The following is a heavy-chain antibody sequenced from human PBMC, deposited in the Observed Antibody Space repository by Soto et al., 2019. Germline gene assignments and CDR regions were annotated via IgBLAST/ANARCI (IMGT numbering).Heavy chain of an antibody. V-gene: IGHV4-4*02. Sequence: QVQLQESGPGLVKPSGTLSLTCDVSGGSISSSHWWNWVRQPPGKGLEWIGEIYHTGSANYNPSLKSRVSISVDKSKNQFSLKVNSVTAADTAVYYCARDARDLDGSRYYSVFRAEGLDYWGQGTLITVSS. CDR3: ARDARDLDGSRYYSVFRAEGLDY. CDR1: GGSISSSHW. D-gene: IGHD3-22*01. CDR2: IYHTGSA. J-gene: IGHJ4*02.